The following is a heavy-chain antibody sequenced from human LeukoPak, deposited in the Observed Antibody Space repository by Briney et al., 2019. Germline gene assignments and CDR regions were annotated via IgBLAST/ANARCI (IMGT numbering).Heavy chain of an antibody. J-gene: IGHJ4*02. V-gene: IGHV4-61*02. D-gene: IGHD3-22*01. CDR3: ARGVTYYYDSSGYLY. Sequence: SETLSLTCTVSGDSISSGIYYWSWIRQPAGKGLVWIGRIHTSGRTNYNPSLKSRVTISVDTSKNQFSLKLSSVTAADTAVYCCARGVTYYYDSSGYLYWGQGTLVTVSS. CDR1: GDSISSGIYY. CDR2: IHTSGRT.